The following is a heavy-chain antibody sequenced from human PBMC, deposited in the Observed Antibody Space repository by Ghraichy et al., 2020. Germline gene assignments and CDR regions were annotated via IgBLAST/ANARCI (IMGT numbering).Heavy chain of an antibody. D-gene: IGHD1-26*01. CDR1: GGSISSSSYY. V-gene: IGHV4-39*01. CDR2: IYYSGST. CDR3: ARTLSGSSPYYFDY. Sequence: SETLSLTCTVSGGSISSSSYYWGWIRQPPGKGLEWIGSIYYSGSTYYNPSLKSRVTISVDTSKNQFSLKLSSVTAADTAVYYCARTLSGSSPYYFDYWGRGPLVTVSS. J-gene: IGHJ4*02.